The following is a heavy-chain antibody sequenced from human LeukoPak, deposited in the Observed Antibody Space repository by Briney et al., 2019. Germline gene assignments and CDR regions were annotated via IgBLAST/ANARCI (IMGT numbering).Heavy chain of an antibody. CDR1: GGSISSGNYY. J-gene: IGHJ4*02. Sequence: SETLSPTCTVSGGSISSGNYYWSWIRQPAGKGLEWIGRIYTSGSTDYNPSLKSRVTISVDTSKNQFSLKLSSVTAADTAVYYCARLGHCGGDCYLDYWGQGTLVTVSS. V-gene: IGHV4-61*02. D-gene: IGHD2-21*02. CDR2: IYTSGST. CDR3: ARLGHCGGDCYLDY.